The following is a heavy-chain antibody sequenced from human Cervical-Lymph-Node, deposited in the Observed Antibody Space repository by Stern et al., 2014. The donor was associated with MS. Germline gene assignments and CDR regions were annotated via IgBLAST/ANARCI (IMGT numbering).Heavy chain of an antibody. CDR3: ARRDDYGDYGWYFDL. CDR2: IYPGDSDT. Sequence: MQLVQSGAEVKKPGESLKISCKGSGYSFTSYWIGWGRQMPGKGLEWMGIIYPGDSDTRYSLSFQGQVTISADKSISTAYLQWSSLKASDTAMYYCARRDDYGDYGWYFDLWGRGTLVTVSS. D-gene: IGHD4-17*01. V-gene: IGHV5-51*01. J-gene: IGHJ2*01. CDR1: GYSFTSYW.